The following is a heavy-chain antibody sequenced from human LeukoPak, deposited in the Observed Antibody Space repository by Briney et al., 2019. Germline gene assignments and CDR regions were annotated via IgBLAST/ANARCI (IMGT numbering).Heavy chain of an antibody. CDR3: ARPLRYYGSGNDAFDI. D-gene: IGHD3-10*01. CDR1: GGSFSGYY. J-gene: IGHJ3*02. CDR2: INHSGST. V-gene: IGHV4-34*01. Sequence: KSSETLSLTCAVYGGSFSGYYWSWIRQPPGKGLEWIGEINHSGSTNYNPSLKSRVTISVDTSKNQFSLKLSSVTAADTAVYYCARPLRYYGSGNDAFDIWGQGTMVTVSS.